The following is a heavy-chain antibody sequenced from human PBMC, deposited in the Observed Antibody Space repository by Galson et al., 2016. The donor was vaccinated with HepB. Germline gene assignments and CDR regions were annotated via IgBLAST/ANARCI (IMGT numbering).Heavy chain of an antibody. CDR2: ISGYNGNT. CDR3: ARGPSTTRTFDY. V-gene: IGHV1-18*01. Sequence: VKVSCKASGYTFTSYGITWVRQAPGQGLEWMGWISGYNGNTNYARKLQGRVTVTTDTSSSTAYMELRSLRSDDTAVYYCARGPSTTRTFDYWGQGTLVTVSS. J-gene: IGHJ4*02. D-gene: IGHD2-2*01. CDR1: GYTFTSYG.